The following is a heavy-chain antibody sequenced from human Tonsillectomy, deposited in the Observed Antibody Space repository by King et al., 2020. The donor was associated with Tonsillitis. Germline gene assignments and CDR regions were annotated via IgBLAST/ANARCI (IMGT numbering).Heavy chain of an antibody. V-gene: IGHV1-69*01. CDR1: GGTFSSYA. Sequence: VQLVESGAEVKKPGSSVKVSCKASGGTFSSYAISWVRQAPGQGLEWIGGIIPIFGTANYDQEFQGRFTITAAESTSTAYMELSSLRSEDTAVYYCARAGPSYDFWSVFDYWGQGTLVTVSS. D-gene: IGHD3-3*01. CDR2: IIPIFGTA. CDR3: ARAGPSYDFWSVFDY. J-gene: IGHJ4*02.